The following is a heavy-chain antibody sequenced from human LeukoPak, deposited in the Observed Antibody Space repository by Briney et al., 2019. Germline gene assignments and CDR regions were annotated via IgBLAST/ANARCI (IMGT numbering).Heavy chain of an antibody. CDR2: MSYEGTNR. CDR3: AKDVERLDYFDY. Sequence: GGSLRLSCAASGFTFSSYGMHWVRQAPGKGLEWVAVMSYEGTNRCYADSVKGRFTISRDNSKNTLYLLMNSLRAEDTAVYYCAKDVERLDYFDYWGQGTLVTVSS. J-gene: IGHJ4*02. CDR1: GFTFSSYG. V-gene: IGHV3-30*18. D-gene: IGHD3-9*01.